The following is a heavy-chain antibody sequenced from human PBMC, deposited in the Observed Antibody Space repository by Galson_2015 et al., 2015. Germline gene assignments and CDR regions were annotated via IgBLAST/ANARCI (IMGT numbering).Heavy chain of an antibody. Sequence: SLRLSCAASGFTFSSYAMNWVRQAPGKGLGWVSAITGSGASTYYADSVKGRFTISRDNSKNTLYLLMNSLRAEDTAVYYCAYGSGSYFDYWGQGTLVTVSS. CDR3: AYGSGSYFDY. J-gene: IGHJ4*02. CDR1: GFTFSSYA. CDR2: ITGSGAST. D-gene: IGHD3-10*01. V-gene: IGHV3-23*01.